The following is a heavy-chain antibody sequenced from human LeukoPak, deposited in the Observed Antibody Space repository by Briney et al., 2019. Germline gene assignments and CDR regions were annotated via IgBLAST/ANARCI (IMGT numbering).Heavy chain of an antibody. D-gene: IGHD4-11*01. Sequence: PGGSLRLSCAASGFTFSSYAMSWVRQAPGKGLEWVAVISYDGSNKYYADSVTGRFTISRDNSKNTLYLQMNSLKAEDTAVYYCAKTLPDFGNYVFYFDFWGQGTLVTVSS. V-gene: IGHV3-30*18. CDR2: ISYDGSNK. CDR1: GFTFSSYA. CDR3: AKTLPDFGNYVFYFDF. J-gene: IGHJ4*02.